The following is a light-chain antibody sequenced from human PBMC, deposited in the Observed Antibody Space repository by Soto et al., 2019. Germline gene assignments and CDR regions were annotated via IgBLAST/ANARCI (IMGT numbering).Light chain of an antibody. J-gene: IGKJ1*01. CDR1: QSVSSN. Sequence: EMVMTQSVATLSLSPGERATLSCRASQSVSSNLAWYQQKPRQAPRLLIYGASTRATGIPARFSGSGSGTEFTLTISSLKSEDFAVYYCQQYNNWPPTTFGQGTKVDIK. V-gene: IGKV3-15*01. CDR2: GAS. CDR3: QQYNNWPPTT.